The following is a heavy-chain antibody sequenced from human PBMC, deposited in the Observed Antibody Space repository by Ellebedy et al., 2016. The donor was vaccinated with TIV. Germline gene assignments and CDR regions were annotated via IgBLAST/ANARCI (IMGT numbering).Heavy chain of an antibody. J-gene: IGHJ3*02. D-gene: IGHD2-2*01. V-gene: IGHV3-30-3*01. CDR3: ARDLPSPYCSSTSCPPADAFDI. CDR1: GFTFSSYA. Sequence: GESLKISCSASGFTFSSYAMHWVRQAPGKGLEWVAVISYDGSNKYYADSVKGRFTISRDNSKNTLYLQMNSLRAEDTAVYYCARDLPSPYCSSTSCPPADAFDIWGQGTMVTVSS. CDR2: ISYDGSNK.